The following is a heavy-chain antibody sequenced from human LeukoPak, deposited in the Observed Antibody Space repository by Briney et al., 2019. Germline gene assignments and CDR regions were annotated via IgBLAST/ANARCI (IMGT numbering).Heavy chain of an antibody. Sequence: SETLSLTCSVPGGSISSYYWSWIRQPTGKGLEWIGYIHYTGSTNYNPSLKSRVTMSLDTSKNQFSMELMSVTAADTAVYYCARWNYFDNSGYCSDWYFDLWGRGTLVTVSS. CDR3: ARWNYFDNSGYCSDWYFDL. V-gene: IGHV4-59*08. CDR1: GGSISSYY. CDR2: IHYTGST. J-gene: IGHJ2*01. D-gene: IGHD3-22*01.